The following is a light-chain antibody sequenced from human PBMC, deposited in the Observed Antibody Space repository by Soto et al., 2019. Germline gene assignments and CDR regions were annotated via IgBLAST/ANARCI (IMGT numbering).Light chain of an antibody. Sequence: QSVLTQPASVSGSPGQSITISCSGTSSDVGGYNYVSWYQQHPGKAPKLKIYDVSNRPSGVSDRFSGSKSGNTASLTISGLQAEDEADYYCGSYTSRSTYVFGTGTKVPVL. V-gene: IGLV2-14*01. CDR1: SSDVGGYNY. J-gene: IGLJ1*01. CDR2: DVS. CDR3: GSYTSRSTYV.